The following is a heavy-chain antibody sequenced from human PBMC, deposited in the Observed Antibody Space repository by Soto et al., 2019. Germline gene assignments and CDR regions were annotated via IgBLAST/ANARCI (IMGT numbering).Heavy chain of an antibody. CDR3: ASAGTYDFWSGPSV. J-gene: IGHJ4*02. CDR2: ISSRVNYI. CDR1: GFNFSSYT. V-gene: IGHV3-21*01. Sequence: EVQLVESGGGLVKPGGSLRLSCAASGFNFSSYTMNWVRQAPGKGLDWVSSISSRVNYIYYADSVKGRFTISRDNAKNSLYLQMNSLRAEDTAVYYCASAGTYDFWSGPSVWGQGTLVTVSS. D-gene: IGHD3-3*01.